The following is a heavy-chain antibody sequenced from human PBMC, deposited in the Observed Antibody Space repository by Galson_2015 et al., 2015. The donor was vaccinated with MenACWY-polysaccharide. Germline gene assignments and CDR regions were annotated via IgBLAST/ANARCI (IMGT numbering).Heavy chain of an antibody. CDR2: ISGSGGTT. CDR3: AKDLRGPAVIGGMDV. J-gene: IGHJ6*02. V-gene: IGHV3-23*01. D-gene: IGHD2-2*01. Sequence: SLRLSCAASGFTFSGYAMSWVRQAPGKGLEWVSVISGSGGTTYYADSVKGRFTISRDNSKNTLVLQMNSLRAEDTATYHCAKDLRGPAVIGGMDVWGQGTTVTVSS. CDR1: GFTFSGYA.